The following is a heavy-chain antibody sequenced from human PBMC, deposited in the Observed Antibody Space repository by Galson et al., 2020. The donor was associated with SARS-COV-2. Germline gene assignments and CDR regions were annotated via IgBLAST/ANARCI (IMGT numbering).Heavy chain of an antibody. CDR2: ITGGGDIT. D-gene: IGHD3-10*01. Sequence: GESLKISCAASGFTFSNYDMSWVRQAPGKGLDWISAITGGGDITFYSDSVKGRFTISRDNSKNTVYLQMNSLRVEDTAIYYCAKHQVRSHDYWGQGTLVTVSS. V-gene: IGHV3-23*01. CDR1: GFTFSNYD. CDR3: AKHQVRSHDY. J-gene: IGHJ4*02.